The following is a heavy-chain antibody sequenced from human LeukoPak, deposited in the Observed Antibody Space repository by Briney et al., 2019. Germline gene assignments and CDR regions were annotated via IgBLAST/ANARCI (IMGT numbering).Heavy chain of an antibody. CDR3: ASYRAATHYFDY. CDR1: GXSISSYY. Sequence: PSETLSLTCTVSGXSISSYYWSWIRQPAGKGLEWIGRIYTSGSTNYNPSLKSRVTMSVDTSKNQFSLKLSSVTAADTAVYYCASYRAATHYFDYWGQGTLVTVSS. CDR2: IYTSGST. J-gene: IGHJ4*02. V-gene: IGHV4-4*07. D-gene: IGHD2-15*01.